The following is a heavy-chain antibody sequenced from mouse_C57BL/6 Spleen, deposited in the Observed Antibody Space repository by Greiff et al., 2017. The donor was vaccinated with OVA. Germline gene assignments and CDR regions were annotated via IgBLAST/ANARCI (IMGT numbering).Heavy chain of an antibody. CDR2: IWSDGST. CDR1: GFSLTSYG. V-gene: IGHV2-6-1*01. D-gene: IGHD2-3*01. CDR3: ARHDGYYSYYYAMDY. Sequence: VQLQESGPGLVAPSQRLSITCTVSGFSLTSYGVHWVRHPPGKGLEWLVVIWSDGSTTYTSALKSRLIISKDNSKSQVFLKMNSLQTDDTAMYYCARHDGYYSYYYAMDYWGQGTSVTVSS. J-gene: IGHJ4*01.